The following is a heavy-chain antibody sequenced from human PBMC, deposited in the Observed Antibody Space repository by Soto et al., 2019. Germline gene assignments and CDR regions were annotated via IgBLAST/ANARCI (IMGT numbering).Heavy chain of an antibody. D-gene: IGHD2-2*01. J-gene: IGHJ6*03. CDR2: INHSGST. CDR1: GGSFSRYY. Sequence: SETLSLTCAVYGGSFSRYYWSWIRQPPGKGLEWTGEINHSGSTNYNPSLKSRVTISVDTSKNQFSLKLSSVTAADTAVYYCARGDIVVEYYYYYYMDVWGKGTTVTVSS. V-gene: IGHV4-34*01. CDR3: ARGDIVVEYYYYYYMDV.